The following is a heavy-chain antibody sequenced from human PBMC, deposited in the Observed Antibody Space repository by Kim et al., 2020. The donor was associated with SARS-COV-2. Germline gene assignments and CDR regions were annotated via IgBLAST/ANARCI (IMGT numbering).Heavy chain of an antibody. V-gene: IGHV3-64*01. CDR3: ARGGGGFLDY. D-gene: IGHD1-26*01. J-gene: IGHJ4*02. CDR2: INPNGGTT. CDR1: GFTFSSYG. Sequence: GGSLRLSCAASGFTFSSYGMVWVRQVPGTGLEYISSINPNGGTTYYANSVKGRFTISRDDSKKTLYVQMDSLTVEDMAVYYCARGGGGFLDYWGQGILGT.